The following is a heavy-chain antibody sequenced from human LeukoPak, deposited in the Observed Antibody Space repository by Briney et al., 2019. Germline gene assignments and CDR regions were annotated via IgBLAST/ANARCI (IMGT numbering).Heavy chain of an antibody. CDR1: GGSISNNY. CDR2: IYTSGST. V-gene: IGHV4-4*07. Sequence: PSETLSLTCTVSGGSISNNYWTWIRQPPGKGLEWIGRIYTSGSTNYNPSLKSRVTMSVDTSKNQFSLKLSSVTAADTAVYYCARDLAVAGVRWFDPWGQGTLVTVSS. J-gene: IGHJ5*02. D-gene: IGHD6-19*01. CDR3: ARDLAVAGVRWFDP.